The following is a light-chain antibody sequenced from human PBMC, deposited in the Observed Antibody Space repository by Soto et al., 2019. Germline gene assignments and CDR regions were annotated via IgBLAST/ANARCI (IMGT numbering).Light chain of an antibody. Sequence: VLTQSPATLSLSPGKRATLSCRASESVDFHLAWNQQKPGQAPRLLIYDASVRATGTPARFSGSGSGTAFTLTISSLEPEDFALYYCQQRSTWPTFGQGTRLEIK. J-gene: IGKJ5*01. CDR1: ESVDFH. CDR2: DAS. V-gene: IGKV3-11*01. CDR3: QQRSTWPT.